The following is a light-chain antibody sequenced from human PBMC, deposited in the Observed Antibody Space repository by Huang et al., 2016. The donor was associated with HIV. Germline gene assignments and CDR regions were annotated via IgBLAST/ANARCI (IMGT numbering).Light chain of an antibody. V-gene: IGKV3-15*01. CDR2: GAS. J-gene: IGKJ4*01. CDR3: QQYDNWPLT. CDR1: LSVSTN. Sequence: ERVMTQSPATVSLSPGERATLSCRASLSVSTNLAWYQQRPGQAPRLLIYGASTRATGIPARFSGDGSGAEFTLTISSLQSEDFAVYYCQQYDNWPLTFGGGTKVQIK.